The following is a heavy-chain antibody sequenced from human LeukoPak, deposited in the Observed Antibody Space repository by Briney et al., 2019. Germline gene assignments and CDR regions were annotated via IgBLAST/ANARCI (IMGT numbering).Heavy chain of an antibody. Sequence: PGGSLRLSCAASGFTFSSYSMNWVRQAPGKGLEWVAVIWYGGSNKYYADSVKGRFTISRDNSKNTLYLQMNSLRAEDTAVYYCAKEAAIFGVVITKGFDYWGQGTLVTVSS. D-gene: IGHD3-3*01. CDR2: IWYGGSNK. J-gene: IGHJ4*02. CDR3: AKEAAIFGVVITKGFDY. CDR1: GFTFSSYS. V-gene: IGHV3-30*02.